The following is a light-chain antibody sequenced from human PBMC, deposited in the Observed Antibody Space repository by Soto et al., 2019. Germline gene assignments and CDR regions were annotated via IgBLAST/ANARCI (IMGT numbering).Light chain of an antibody. CDR1: QGVSTF. Sequence: VIWVSQSPSSLSASTGDRVTISCRMSQGVSTFLAWYQQKPGKAPDLLIYSASTLQSGVPSRFSGSGSGTDFTLTISRLQSEDFATYYCQHYYILPYTFGQGTKLEIK. V-gene: IGKV1D-8*01. CDR2: SAS. J-gene: IGKJ2*01. CDR3: QHYYILPYT.